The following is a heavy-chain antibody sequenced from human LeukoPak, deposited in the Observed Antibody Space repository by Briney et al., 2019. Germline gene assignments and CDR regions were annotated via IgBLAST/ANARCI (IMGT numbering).Heavy chain of an antibody. D-gene: IGHD4-23*01. CDR1: GFTFSNYN. CDR2: ISDGSSTI. J-gene: IGHJ4*02. V-gene: IGHV3-48*02. CDR3: ARETVGLDY. Sequence: GGSLRLSCAASGFTFSNYNLNWVRQAPGRGLEWVSYISDGSSTIYYADSVRGRFTISRDNAKNSLYLQINSLRDEDTAVYYCARETVGLDYWGQGTLVTVSS.